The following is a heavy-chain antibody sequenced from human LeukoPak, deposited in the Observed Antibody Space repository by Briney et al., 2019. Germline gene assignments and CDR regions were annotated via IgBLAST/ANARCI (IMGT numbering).Heavy chain of an antibody. CDR3: TRSTPTAMVEY. V-gene: IGHV4-4*07. J-gene: IGHJ4*02. CDR1: RGSISTYY. D-gene: IGHD5-18*01. CDR2: IYSSGST. Sequence: SETLSLTCTVSRGSISTYYWSWIRQPAGKGLEWIGRIYSSGSTNYNPSLESRLSMSVDTSMNQFSLKMSSVTAADTAVYYCTRSTPTAMVEYWGLGTLVTVSS.